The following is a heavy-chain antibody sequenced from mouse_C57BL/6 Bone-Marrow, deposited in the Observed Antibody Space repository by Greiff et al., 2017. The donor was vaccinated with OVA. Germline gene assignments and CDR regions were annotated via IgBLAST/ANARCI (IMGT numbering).Heavy chain of an antibody. CDR1: GYTFTDYE. Sequence: VKLMESGAELVRPGASVTLSFKASGYTFTDYEMHWVKQTPVHGLEWIGAIDPETGGTAYNQKFKGKAILTADKSSSTAYMELRSLTSEDSAVYYCTRRGYYYGSSLDYWGQGTTLTVSS. D-gene: IGHD1-1*01. CDR3: TRRGYYYGSSLDY. J-gene: IGHJ2*01. CDR2: IDPETGGT. V-gene: IGHV1-15*01.